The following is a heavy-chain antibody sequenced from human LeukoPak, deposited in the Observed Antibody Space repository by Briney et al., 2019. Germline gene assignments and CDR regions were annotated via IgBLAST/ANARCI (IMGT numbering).Heavy chain of an antibody. V-gene: IGHV1-69*13. CDR1: GGTFSSYA. CDR3: ARDLPRFLEWLPRYYYYYYMDV. D-gene: IGHD3-3*01. CDR2: ITPIFVTA. Sequence: SVKVSCKASGGTFSSYAISWVRQAPGQGLEWMGGITPIFVTANYAQKLKGRVTITADESTSTAYMEPSSLRYEDTAVYYCARDLPRFLEWLPRYYYYYYMDVWGKGTTVTVSS. J-gene: IGHJ6*03.